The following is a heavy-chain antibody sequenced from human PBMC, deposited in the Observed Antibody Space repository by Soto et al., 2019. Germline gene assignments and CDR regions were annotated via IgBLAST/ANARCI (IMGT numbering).Heavy chain of an antibody. CDR2: IYWDDDK. Sequence: QITLKESGPTLVKHTQTLTLTCTFSGFSLSTSGVGVGWIRQPPGKALEWLALIYWDDDKRYSPSLKSRLTITKDTSKNQVVLTMTNMDPVDTATYYCALIRGSYRRYYFDYWGQGTLVTVSS. CDR3: ALIRGSYRRYYFDY. CDR1: GFSLSTSGVG. V-gene: IGHV2-5*02. D-gene: IGHD3-16*02. J-gene: IGHJ4*02.